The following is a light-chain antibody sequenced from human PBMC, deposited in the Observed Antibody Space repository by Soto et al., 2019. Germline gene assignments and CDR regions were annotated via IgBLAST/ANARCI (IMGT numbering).Light chain of an antibody. CDR2: GAY. Sequence: EIVLTQSPGKTSLSPRERATLFCSASQSVSSSYLAWYQQQPGQAPTLLLYGAYSRATGIPDRFSGSGSGTDFSLTISSLEPDDFVVYYCQQHGSSPPWTFGQGTKVDIK. J-gene: IGKJ1*01. CDR1: QSVSSSY. CDR3: QQHGSSPPWT. V-gene: IGKV3-20*01.